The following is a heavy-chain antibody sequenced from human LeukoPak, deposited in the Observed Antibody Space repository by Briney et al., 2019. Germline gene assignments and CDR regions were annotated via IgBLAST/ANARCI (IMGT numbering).Heavy chain of an antibody. D-gene: IGHD3-10*01. J-gene: IGHJ4*02. CDR1: GFTLSSYE. Sequence: GGSLSLSCAASGFTLSSYEMNWVRQAPGKGLEWVAYISSSGSTTYYASSVKGRFNISRDNARNSLYLQMNSLRAEDTAVYYCARDGMILWFGELLDYWGQGTLVTVSS. CDR2: ISSSGSTT. CDR3: ARDGMILWFGELLDY. V-gene: IGHV3-48*03.